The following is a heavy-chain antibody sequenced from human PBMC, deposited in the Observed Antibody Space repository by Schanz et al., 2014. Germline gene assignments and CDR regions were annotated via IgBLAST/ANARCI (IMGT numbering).Heavy chain of an antibody. CDR3: AKGSRSGSKVMDV. CDR1: GFTFSSYA. Sequence: EVQVVESGGGLVQPGGSLRLSCTASGFTFSSYAMHWVRQAPGKGLEWVSNIPWNGAAIGYAGSVRGRFTISRDSAKNSLYLQMNSLRPEDTALYYCAKGSRSGSKVMDVWGKGTTVTVSS. V-gene: IGHV3-9*01. CDR2: IPWNGAAI. J-gene: IGHJ6*03. D-gene: IGHD3-10*01.